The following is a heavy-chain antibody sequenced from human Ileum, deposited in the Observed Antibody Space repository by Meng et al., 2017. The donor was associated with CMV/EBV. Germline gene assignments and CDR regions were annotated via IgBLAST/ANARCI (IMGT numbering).Heavy chain of an antibody. D-gene: IGHD2-2*01. CDR1: GYTFTDYY. J-gene: IGHJ6*01. V-gene: IGHV1-2*02. CDR3: ARDRQYHLQRYYYGMDV. Sequence: ASVKVSCKASGYTFTDYYLHWVRQAPGQGLEWMGWISPNSGDTNYADTTKGRITISRDNSKDTPRLQTNRLRAEETAVYYCARDRQYHLQRYYYGMDVWGQGNTVNSSS. CDR2: ISPNSGDT.